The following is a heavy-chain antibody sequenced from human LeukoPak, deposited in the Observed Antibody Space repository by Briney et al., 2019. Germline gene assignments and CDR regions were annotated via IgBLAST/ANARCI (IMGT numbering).Heavy chain of an antibody. CDR2: ISYDGSNK. Sequence: PGGSLRLSCVASGFTFSSYAMHWVRQAPGKGLEWVAVISYDGSNKYYADSVKGRFTISRDNSKNTLYLQMNSLRAEDTAVYYCARVIVGGSEKSFDIWGQGTMVTVSS. V-gene: IGHV3-30*04. CDR3: ARVIVGGSEKSFDI. J-gene: IGHJ3*02. CDR1: GFTFSSYA. D-gene: IGHD1-26*01.